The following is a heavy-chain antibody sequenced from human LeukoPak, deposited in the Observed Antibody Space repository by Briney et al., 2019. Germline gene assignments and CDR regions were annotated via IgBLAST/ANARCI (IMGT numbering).Heavy chain of an antibody. CDR2: FDPEDGET. V-gene: IGHV1-24*01. CDR3: ATLRGQYYYYYGMDV. J-gene: IGHJ6*02. CDR1: GYTLTELS. D-gene: IGHD3-10*01. Sequence: ASVKVPCKVSGYTLTELSMHWVRQAPGKGLEGMGGFDPEDGETIYAQKFQGRVTMTEDTSTDTAYMELSSLRSEDTAVYYCATLRGQYYYYYGMDVWGQGTTVTVSS.